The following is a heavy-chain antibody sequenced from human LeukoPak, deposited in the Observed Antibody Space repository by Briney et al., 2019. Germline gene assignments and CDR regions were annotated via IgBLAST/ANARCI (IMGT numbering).Heavy chain of an antibody. D-gene: IGHD2-2*01. CDR1: GYTFTGYY. J-gene: IGHJ4*02. Sequence: RGASVKVSCKASGYTFTGYYIHWVRQAPGQGLEWMGWINPNSGGTNLAQKFQGRVIMTRDSSISTAYMELSSLISDDTAIYYCARDSCSLTSCPFFGFWGQGTPVTVSS. CDR3: ARDSCSLTSCPFFGF. CDR2: INPNSGGT. V-gene: IGHV1-2*02.